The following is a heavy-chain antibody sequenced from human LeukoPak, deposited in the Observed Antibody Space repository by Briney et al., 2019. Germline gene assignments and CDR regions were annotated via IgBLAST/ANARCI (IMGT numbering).Heavy chain of an antibody. V-gene: IGHV3-21*05. CDR1: GDSISSGGYS. Sequence: ETLSLTCDVSGDSISSGGYSWSWVRQPPGKGLEWVSYISSSSSYIYYADSVKGRFTISRDNAKNSLYLQMNSLRAEDTAVYYCARGSGYYSYDAFDIWGQGTMVTVSP. J-gene: IGHJ3*02. CDR3: ARGSGYYSYDAFDI. D-gene: IGHD3-22*01. CDR2: ISSSSSYI.